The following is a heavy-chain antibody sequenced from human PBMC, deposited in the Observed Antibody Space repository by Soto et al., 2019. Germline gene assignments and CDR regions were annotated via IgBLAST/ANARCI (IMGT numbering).Heavy chain of an antibody. CDR1: GGSISSSSYY. V-gene: IGHV4-39*01. CDR2: IYYSGST. D-gene: IGHD5-12*01. J-gene: IGHJ4*02. Sequence: QLQLQESGPGLVKPSETLSLTCTVSGGSISSSSYYWGWIRQPPGKGLEWIGSIYYSGSTYYNPSLKSRVTISVDTSKNQFSLKLSSVTAADTAVYYCAKQGERWLHNGWGQGTLVTVSS. CDR3: AKQGERWLHNG.